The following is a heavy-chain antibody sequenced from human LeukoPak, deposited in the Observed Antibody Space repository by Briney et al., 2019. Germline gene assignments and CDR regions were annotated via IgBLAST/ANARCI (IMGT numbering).Heavy chain of an antibody. V-gene: IGHV1-69*13. CDR3: ARRPRPSDAFDI. Sequence: SVKVSCKASGGTFSSYAISWVRQAPGQGLEWMGGIIPIFGTANYAQKFQGRVTITADESTSTAYMELSSLRSEDTAVYYCARRPRPSDAFDIWGQGTMVTVSS. CDR1: GGTFSSYA. CDR2: IIPIFGTA. J-gene: IGHJ3*02.